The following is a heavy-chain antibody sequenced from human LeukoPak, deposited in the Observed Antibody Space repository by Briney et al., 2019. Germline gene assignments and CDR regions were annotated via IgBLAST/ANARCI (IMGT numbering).Heavy chain of an antibody. CDR3: ARVTYNGYQHFDY. Sequence: PSETLSLTCIVSGGSISTNTYYWGWIRLPPGKGLEWIGEIHHRGATYYNPSLRSRVTISVDTSKNQFSLRLTSVTAADTAVYYCARVTYNGYQHFDYWGQGNLVTVS. CDR1: GGSISTNTYY. J-gene: IGHJ4*02. D-gene: IGHD3-10*01. CDR2: IHHRGAT. V-gene: IGHV4-39*07.